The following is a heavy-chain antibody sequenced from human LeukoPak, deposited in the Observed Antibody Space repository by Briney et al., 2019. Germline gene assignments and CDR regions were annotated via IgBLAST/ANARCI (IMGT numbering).Heavy chain of an antibody. D-gene: IGHD1-1*01. Sequence: SETLSLTCTVSGGSIRSNYWSWFRQPPGQGLEWIVSIYYSGSIKYNPSLNGRATISADTAKNHLSLNLTSVTAADTAVYYCARDLGGVTAPGGTFGPWGQGTLVTVSS. J-gene: IGHJ5*02. CDR3: ARDLGGVTAPGGTFGP. CDR1: GGSIRSNY. V-gene: IGHV4-59*01. CDR2: IYYSGSI.